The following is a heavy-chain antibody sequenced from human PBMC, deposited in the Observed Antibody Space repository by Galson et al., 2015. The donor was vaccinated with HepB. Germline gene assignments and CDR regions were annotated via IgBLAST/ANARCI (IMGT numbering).Heavy chain of an antibody. J-gene: IGHJ4*02. D-gene: IGHD3-22*01. CDR1: GFAFSSYA. Sequence: SLRLSCAASGFAFSSYAMHWVRQAPGKGLEWVAVISYDGSNKYYADSVKGRFTISRDNSKNTLYLQMNSLRAEDTAVYYCARDFGGTMIVVGLFDYWGQGTLVTVSS. CDR3: ARDFGGTMIVVGLFDY. CDR2: ISYDGSNK. V-gene: IGHV3-30-3*01.